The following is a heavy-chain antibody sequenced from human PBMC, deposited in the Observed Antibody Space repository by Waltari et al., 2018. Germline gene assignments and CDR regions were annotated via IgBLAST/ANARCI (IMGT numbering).Heavy chain of an antibody. CDR2: MFYSGST. Sequence: QVQLQESGPGLVKPSQTLSLTCTVSGGSISGGDYFRTCTRQPPGKGLEWIGYMFYSGSTFSNPSLKSRLSISIDTSKNQFSLRLSSVTATDTAVYYCARADPNGGGYSRPSGSYFYYYMDVWGKGTTVTVSS. D-gene: IGHD6-13*01. CDR1: GGSISGGDYF. CDR3: ARADPNGGGYSRPSGSYFYYYMDV. J-gene: IGHJ6*03. V-gene: IGHV4-30-4*01.